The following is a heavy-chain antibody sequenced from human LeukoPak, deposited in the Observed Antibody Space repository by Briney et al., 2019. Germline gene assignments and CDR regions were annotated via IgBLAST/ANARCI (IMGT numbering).Heavy chain of an antibody. CDR2: INNDGSST. V-gene: IGHV3-74*01. Sequence: AGSLRLSCGASGFTFSSYWMHWVRQAPGKGLVWVSRINNDGSSTSYADSVQGRFTISRDNAKNTLYLQMNSLRAEDTALYYCARVARGDYYYYYMDVWGKGTTVTVSS. CDR1: GFTFSSYW. J-gene: IGHJ6*03. D-gene: IGHD3-10*01. CDR3: ARVARGDYYYYYMDV.